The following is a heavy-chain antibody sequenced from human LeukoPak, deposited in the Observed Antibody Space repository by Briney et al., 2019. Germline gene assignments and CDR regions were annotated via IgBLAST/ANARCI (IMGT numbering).Heavy chain of an antibody. J-gene: IGHJ2*01. CDR3: ARGWGSKGRDFDL. V-gene: IGHV3-21*01. CDR1: GVTFSSYS. Sequence: GGSLRLSCAASGVTFSSYSMNWVRQAPGKGLEWVSSISSSSNYIYYADSVKGRFTISRDNAKNSLYLQMNSLRAEDTAVYYCARGWGSKGRDFDLWGRGTLVTVSS. D-gene: IGHD7-27*01. CDR2: ISSSSNYI.